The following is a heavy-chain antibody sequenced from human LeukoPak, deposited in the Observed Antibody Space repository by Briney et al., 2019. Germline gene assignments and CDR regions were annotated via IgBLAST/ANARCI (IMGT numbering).Heavy chain of an antibody. J-gene: IGHJ3*02. D-gene: IGHD1-26*01. CDR2: VDPEDGET. CDR1: GYTFTDYY. V-gene: IGHV1-69-2*01. Sequence: ASVKISCKVSGYTFTDYYMHWVQQAPGKGLEWMGLVDPEDGETIYAEKFQGRVTITADTSTDTAYMELSSLRSEDSAVYYCATLWELRTAAFDIWGQGTMVTVSS. CDR3: ATLWELRTAAFDI.